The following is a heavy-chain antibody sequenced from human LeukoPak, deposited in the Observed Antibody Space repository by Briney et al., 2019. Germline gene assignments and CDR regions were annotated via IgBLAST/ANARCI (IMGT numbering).Heavy chain of an antibody. V-gene: IGHV4-61*01. J-gene: IGHJ5*02. CDR3: ARGRYDFWSGPNWFDP. D-gene: IGHD3-3*01. CDR1: GGSVSSGSYY. Sequence: SETLSLTCTVSGGSVSSGSYYWSWIRQPPGKELEWIGYIYYSGSTNYNPSLKSRVTISVDTSKNQFSLKLSSVTAADTAVYYCARGRYDFWSGPNWFDPWGQGTLVTVSS. CDR2: IYYSGST.